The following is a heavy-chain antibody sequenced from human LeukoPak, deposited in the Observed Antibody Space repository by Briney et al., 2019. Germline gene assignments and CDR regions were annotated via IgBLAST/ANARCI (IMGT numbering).Heavy chain of an antibody. CDR2: INPNSGGT. Sequence: ASVKVSCKASGYTFTGYYMHWVRQAPGQGLEWVGWINPNSGGTNYAQKFQGRVTMTRDTSISTAYMELSGLRSDDTAVYYCARDREQLVAFDIWGQGTMVTVSS. CDR1: GYTFTGYY. CDR3: ARDREQLVAFDI. J-gene: IGHJ3*02. D-gene: IGHD6-6*01. V-gene: IGHV1-2*02.